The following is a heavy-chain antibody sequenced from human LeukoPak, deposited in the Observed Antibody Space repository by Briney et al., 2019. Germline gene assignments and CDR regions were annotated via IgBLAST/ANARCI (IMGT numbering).Heavy chain of an antibody. CDR3: AREVGAACMDV. D-gene: IGHD1-26*01. CDR1: GGSISSYY. V-gene: IGHV4-59*12. J-gene: IGHJ6*02. Sequence: SETPSLTCIVSGGSISSYYWSWIRQPPGKGLEWIGYIYYSGSTNYNPSLKSRVTISVDTSKNQFSLKLSSVTAADTAVYYCAREVGAACMDVWGQGTTVTVSS. CDR2: IYYSGST.